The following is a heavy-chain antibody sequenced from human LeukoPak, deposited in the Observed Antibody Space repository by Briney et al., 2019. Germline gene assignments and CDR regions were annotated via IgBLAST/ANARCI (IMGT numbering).Heavy chain of an antibody. CDR1: GFTLNNNY. Sequence: GGSLRLSCAASGFTLNNNYMIWVRQAPGKGLEWVSLIYSGGNTYYSDSVTGRFTISIDNSKHTVYLQMNSLRDEDTAVYYCARVEGDYYYYYYMDVWGKGTTVTVSS. CDR2: IYSGGNT. CDR3: ARVEGDYYYYYYMDV. J-gene: IGHJ6*03. V-gene: IGHV3-53*01. D-gene: IGHD2-21*02.